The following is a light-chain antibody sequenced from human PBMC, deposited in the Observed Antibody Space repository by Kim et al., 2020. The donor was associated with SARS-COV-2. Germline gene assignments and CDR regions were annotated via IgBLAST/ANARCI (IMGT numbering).Light chain of an antibody. CDR2: AAS. J-gene: IGKJ4*01. CDR1: QSISSY. CDR3: QQSYSTPLT. V-gene: IGKV1-39*01. Sequence: ASVRDRVTITCRASQSISSYLIWYQQTPGKAPKLLIYAASSLQSGVPSRFSGSGSGTDFTLTISSLQPEDFATYYCQQSYSTPLTFGGGTKLEI.